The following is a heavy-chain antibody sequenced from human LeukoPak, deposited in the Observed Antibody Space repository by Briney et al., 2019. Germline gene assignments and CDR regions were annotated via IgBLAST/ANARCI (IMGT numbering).Heavy chain of an antibody. Sequence: GGSLRLSCAASGFTFSSYWMHWVRQAPGKGLVWVSRINTDGSSTTYADSVKGRFTISRDNAKNSLYLQMNSLRAEDTAVYYCARDSGATSGYYDYWGQGTLVTVSS. CDR2: INTDGSST. J-gene: IGHJ4*02. CDR1: GFTFSSYW. D-gene: IGHD3-22*01. CDR3: ARDSGATSGYYDY. V-gene: IGHV3-74*01.